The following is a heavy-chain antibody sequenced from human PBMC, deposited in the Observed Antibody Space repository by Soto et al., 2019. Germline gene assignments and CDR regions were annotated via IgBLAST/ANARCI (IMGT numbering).Heavy chain of an antibody. J-gene: IGHJ6*02. CDR1: GFTFSSYA. CDR2: ISGSGGST. V-gene: IGHV3-23*01. Sequence: RRLSCAASGFTFSSYAMSWVRQAPGKGLEWVSAISGSGGSTYYADSVKGRFTISRDNSKNTLYLQMNSLRAEDTAVYYCAKEGYSSGWYPIYYYYGMDVWGQGTTVTVSS. CDR3: AKEGYSSGWYPIYYYYGMDV. D-gene: IGHD6-19*01.